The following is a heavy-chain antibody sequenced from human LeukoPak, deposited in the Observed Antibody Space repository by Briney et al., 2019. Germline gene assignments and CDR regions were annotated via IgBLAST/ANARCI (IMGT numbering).Heavy chain of an antibody. V-gene: IGHV4-4*07. CDR1: GDSISSYY. Sequence: SETLSLTCTVSGDSISSYYWSWIRQPAGKGLEWIGRIYTSGSTNYNPSLKSRVTMSVDTSKNQFSLKLSSVTAADTAVYYCARDTKDYYDWDWFDPWGQGTLVTVSS. D-gene: IGHD3-22*01. CDR3: ARDTKDYYDWDWFDP. J-gene: IGHJ5*02. CDR2: IYTSGST.